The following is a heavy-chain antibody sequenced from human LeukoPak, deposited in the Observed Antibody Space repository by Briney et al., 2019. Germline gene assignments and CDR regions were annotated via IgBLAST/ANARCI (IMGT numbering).Heavy chain of an antibody. CDR3: ARRASSWYWFDP. D-gene: IGHD6-13*01. CDR1: GYTFTSYD. V-gene: IGHV1-8*01. J-gene: IGHJ5*02. CDR2: MNPNSGNT. Sequence: GASVTVSCKASGYTFTSYDINWVRQAPGQGLEWMGWMNPNSGNTGYAQKFQGRVTMTRNTSISTAYMELSSLRSEDTAVYYCARRASSWYWFDPWGQGTLVTVSS.